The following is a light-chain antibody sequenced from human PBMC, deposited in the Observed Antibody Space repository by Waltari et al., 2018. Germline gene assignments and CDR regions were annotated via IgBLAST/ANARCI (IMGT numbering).Light chain of an antibody. V-gene: IGKV1-39*01. Sequence: DIQLPQSPSSLSASVGDRVPITCRASQSISSYLNWYQQKPGKAPKLLIYAASSLQSGVPSRFSGSGSGTDFTLTISSLQPEDFATYYCQQSYSTPRPFGQGTKLEIK. CDR1: QSISSY. CDR3: QQSYSTPRP. J-gene: IGKJ2*01. CDR2: AAS.